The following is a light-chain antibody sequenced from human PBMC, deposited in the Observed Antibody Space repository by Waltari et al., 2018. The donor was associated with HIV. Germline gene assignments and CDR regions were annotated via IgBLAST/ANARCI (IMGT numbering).Light chain of an antibody. CDR2: AAS. Sequence: EIVMKQSPATLSVSPGERATLPCRASQSVTSNLAWYQQKPGQAPRLLIYAASTRATGIPARVSGSGSGTEFTLIISSLQSEDFAVYYCHQYDKWPRTFGGGTKVEI. J-gene: IGKJ4*01. V-gene: IGKV3-15*01. CDR1: QSVTSN. CDR3: HQYDKWPRT.